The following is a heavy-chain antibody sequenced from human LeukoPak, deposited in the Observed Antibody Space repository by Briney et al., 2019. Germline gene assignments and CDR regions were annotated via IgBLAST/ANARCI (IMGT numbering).Heavy chain of an antibody. J-gene: IGHJ4*02. CDR2: INPNSGGT. D-gene: IGHD6-13*01. Sequence: ASVKASCKASGYTFTGYYMHWVRQAPGQALERMGWINPNSGGTNYAQKFQGRVTMTRDTSISTAYMELSRLRSDDTAVYYCARVHRYSSSWYRCFDYWGQGTLVTVSS. V-gene: IGHV1-2*02. CDR1: GYTFTGYY. CDR3: ARVHRYSSSWYRCFDY.